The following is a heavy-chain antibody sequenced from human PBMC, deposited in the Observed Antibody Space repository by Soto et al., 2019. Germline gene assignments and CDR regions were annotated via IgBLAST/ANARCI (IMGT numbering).Heavy chain of an antibody. V-gene: IGHV1-18*01. CDR3: ARERGIAVAGTNYYYGMDV. J-gene: IGHJ6*02. D-gene: IGHD6-19*01. CDR2: ISAYNGNT. Sequence: ASVKVSCKASGYTFTSYCIGWVRQAPGQGLEWMGWISAYNGNTNYAQKLQGRVTMTTDTSTSTAYMELRSLRSDDTAVYYCARERGIAVAGTNYYYGMDVWGQGTTVTVSS. CDR1: GYTFTSYC.